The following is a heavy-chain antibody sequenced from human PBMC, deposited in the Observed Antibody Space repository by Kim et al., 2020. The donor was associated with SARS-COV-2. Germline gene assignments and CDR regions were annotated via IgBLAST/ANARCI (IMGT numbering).Heavy chain of an antibody. Sequence: SQKFQGRVTITRDTSASTAYMELSSLRSEDTAVYYCIPDGYGSGSSSFDYWGQGTLVTVSS. CDR3: IPDGYGSGSSSFDY. J-gene: IGHJ4*02. D-gene: IGHD3-10*01. V-gene: IGHV1-3*01.